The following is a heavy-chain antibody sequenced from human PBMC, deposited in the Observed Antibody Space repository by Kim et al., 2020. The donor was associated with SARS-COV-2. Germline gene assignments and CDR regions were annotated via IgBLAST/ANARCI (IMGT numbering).Heavy chain of an antibody. CDR1: GFTFSSYG. J-gene: IGHJ3*02. CDR3: AKISSIAAPYAFDI. CDR2: ISYDGSNK. Sequence: GGSLRLSCAASGFTFSSYGMHWVRQAPGKGLEWVAVISYDGSNKYYADSVKGRFTISRDNSKNTLYLQMNSLRAEDTAVYYCAKISSIAAPYAFDIWGQGTMVTVSS. D-gene: IGHD6-6*01. V-gene: IGHV3-30*18.